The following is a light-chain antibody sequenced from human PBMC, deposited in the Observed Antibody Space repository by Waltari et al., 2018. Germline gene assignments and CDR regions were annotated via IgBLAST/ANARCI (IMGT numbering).Light chain of an antibody. V-gene: IGLV1-36*01. J-gene: IGLJ2*01. Sequence: QSVLTQPPSVSEAPRQRVTISCSGSSSNIGNNAVNWYHQLPGKAPKLLIYYDDLLPSGVSDRFSGSNSGTSASLAISGLQSEDEADYYCAAWDDSLSGPVFGGGTKLTVL. CDR3: AAWDDSLSGPV. CDR1: SSNIGNNA. CDR2: YDD.